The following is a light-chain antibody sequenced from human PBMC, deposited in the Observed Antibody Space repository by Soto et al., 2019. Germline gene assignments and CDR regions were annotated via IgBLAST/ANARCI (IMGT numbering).Light chain of an antibody. J-gene: IGKJ5*01. Sequence: IQLTQSPSSLSASVGDRVTITCRASQGISRYLCWHHQKPGKGPKLLIYAASTLQSGVPSRFSGSGSGTDFTLTISRLQPADFGIHYCHPLNTFLLIPFAQRARLAV. CDR3: HPLNTFLLIP. CDR2: AAS. CDR1: QGISRY. V-gene: IGKV1-9*01.